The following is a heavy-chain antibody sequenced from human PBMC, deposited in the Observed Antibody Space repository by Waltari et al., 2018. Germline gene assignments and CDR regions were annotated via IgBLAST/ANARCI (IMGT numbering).Heavy chain of an antibody. CDR3: ARISGWYVDYYYYGMDV. CDR2: NSPGDSDT. J-gene: IGHJ6*02. CDR1: GYSFTSYW. V-gene: IGHV5-51*03. Sequence: EVQLVQSGAEVKKPGESLKISCKGSGYSFTSYWIGWVRQMPGKGLEWMGINSPGDSDTGYSPSFQGQVTISADKSSSTAYLQWSSLKASDTAMYYCARISGWYVDYYYYGMDVWGQGTTVTVSS. D-gene: IGHD6-19*01.